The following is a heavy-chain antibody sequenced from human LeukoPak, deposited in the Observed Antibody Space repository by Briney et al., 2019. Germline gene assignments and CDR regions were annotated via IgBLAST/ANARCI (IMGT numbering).Heavy chain of an antibody. CDR3: ATADYGGNPYYSDY. D-gene: IGHD4-23*01. V-gene: IGHV1-24*01. J-gene: IGHJ4*02. CDR1: GYTLTELS. Sequence: ASVKVSCKVSGYTLTELSMHWVRQAPGKGLEWMGGFDPEDGETIYAQKFQGRVTMTEDTSTDTAYMELSSLRSEDTAVYYCATADYGGNPYYSDYWGQGTLVTVSS. CDR2: FDPEDGET.